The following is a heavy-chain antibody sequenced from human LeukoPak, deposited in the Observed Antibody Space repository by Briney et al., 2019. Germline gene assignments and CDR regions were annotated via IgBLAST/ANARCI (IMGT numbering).Heavy chain of an antibody. CDR2: MYSSGNI. D-gene: IGHD3-22*01. J-gene: IGHJ4*02. CDR1: GFIVSDHY. CDR3: ARGSSGGISGYSRGDFDY. Sequence: GGSPRLSCAASGFIVSDHYMGWVRQAPGKGLDWVSVMYSSGNIHYADSVEGRFTISRDNSKNTLYLQMNSVRAEDTAVYYCARGSSGGISGYSRGDFDYWGQGTLVTVSS. V-gene: IGHV3-53*01.